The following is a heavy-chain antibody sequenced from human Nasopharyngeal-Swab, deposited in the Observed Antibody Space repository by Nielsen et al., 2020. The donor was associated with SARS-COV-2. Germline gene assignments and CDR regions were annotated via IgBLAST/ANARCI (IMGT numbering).Heavy chain of an antibody. V-gene: IGHV1-18*01. D-gene: IGHD2-2*02. CDR1: GYTFTSYG. CDR2: ISAYNGNT. CDR3: ARDCSSSTSCYTYPFDY. J-gene: IGHJ4*02. Sequence: ASVKVSCKASGYTFTSYGISWVQQAPGQGLEWMGWISAYNGNTNYAQKLQGRVTMTTDTSTSTAYMELRSLRSDDTAVYYCARDCSSSTSCYTYPFDYWGQGTLVTVSS.